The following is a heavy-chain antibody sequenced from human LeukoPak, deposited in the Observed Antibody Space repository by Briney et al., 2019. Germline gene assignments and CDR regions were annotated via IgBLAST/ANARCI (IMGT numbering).Heavy chain of an antibody. Sequence: PGGSLRLSCAASGFTFSNYGIHWVRQAPGKGLEWVAFIRHDGSNQFYADSVKGRFTISRDNSKSTVYLQMNSLRTEDTAVYYCARGLPNYYGMGVWGQGTTVTVSS. J-gene: IGHJ6*02. CDR2: IRHDGSNQ. CDR1: GFTFSNYG. CDR3: ARGLPNYYGMGV. V-gene: IGHV3-30*02.